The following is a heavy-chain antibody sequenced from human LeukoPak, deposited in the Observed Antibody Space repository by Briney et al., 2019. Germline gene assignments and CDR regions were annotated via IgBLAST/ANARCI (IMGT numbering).Heavy chain of an antibody. D-gene: IGHD3-22*01. Sequence: ASAKVSCKASGYTFTGYYMHWVRQAPGQGLEWMGWINPNSGGTNYAQKFQGRVTMTRDTSISTAYMELSRLRSDDTAVYYCAREVYYYDNPGYWGQGTLVTVSS. CDR2: INPNSGGT. V-gene: IGHV1-2*02. CDR1: GYTFTGYY. CDR3: AREVYYYDNPGY. J-gene: IGHJ4*02.